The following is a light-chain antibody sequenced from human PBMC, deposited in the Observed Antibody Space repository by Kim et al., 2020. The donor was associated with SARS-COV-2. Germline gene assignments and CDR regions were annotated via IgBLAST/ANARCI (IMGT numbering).Light chain of an antibody. CDR1: QSPTPW. V-gene: IGKV1-5*03. J-gene: IGKJ2*01. CDR3: QQYNSYPYT. Sequence: SVRDTVTITSRASQSPTPWLAWNQMKPGIATKPMIYRTSTLEGGVPTRFSGTESRTEFSLTISSLQPEDFGTYFCQQYNSYPYTFGQGAKLEI. CDR2: RTS.